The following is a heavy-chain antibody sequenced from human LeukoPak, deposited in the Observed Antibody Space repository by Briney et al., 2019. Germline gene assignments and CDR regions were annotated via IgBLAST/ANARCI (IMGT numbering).Heavy chain of an antibody. CDR2: IRYDGINE. CDR3: AKDRDWASSVGTDFEY. CDR1: GFTFSSYG. D-gene: IGHD3-9*01. J-gene: IGHJ4*02. V-gene: IGHV3-30*02. Sequence: GGSLRLSCAASGFTFSSYGMHWVRQAPGKGLEWVALIRYDGINEYHADSVKGRFTISRDNSKNTLFLQMSSLRAEDTAVYYCAKDRDWASSVGTDFEYWGQGTLVTVSS.